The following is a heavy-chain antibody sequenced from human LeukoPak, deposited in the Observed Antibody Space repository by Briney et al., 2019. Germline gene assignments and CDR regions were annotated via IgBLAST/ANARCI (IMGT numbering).Heavy chain of an antibody. CDR1: GGSISSYY. J-gene: IGHJ4*02. Sequence: SETLSLTCTVSGGSISSYYWSWIRQPAGKGLEWIGRIYTTGVTNYNPSLKSRVTMSVDTSKNQFSLKLTSVTAADTAVYYCARDGYYYDSSGYYFWGQGTLVTVSS. V-gene: IGHV4-4*07. CDR3: ARDGYYYDSSGYYF. D-gene: IGHD3-22*01. CDR2: IYTTGVT.